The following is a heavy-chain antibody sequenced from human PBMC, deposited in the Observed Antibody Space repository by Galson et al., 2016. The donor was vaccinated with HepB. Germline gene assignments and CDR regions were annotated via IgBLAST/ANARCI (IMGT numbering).Heavy chain of an antibody. CDR2: INGDGSST. Sequence: SLRLSCAASGFSFSSYWMHWVRQAPGKGLVWVSRINGDGSSTSYADYVKGRFTISRDNSRDTLFLLMTSLRAEDTAVYYCARDPGGSSGYGMDFWGQGTTVTVSS. CDR3: ARDPGGSSGYGMDF. J-gene: IGHJ6*02. D-gene: IGHD2-15*01. CDR1: GFSFSSYW. V-gene: IGHV3-74*01.